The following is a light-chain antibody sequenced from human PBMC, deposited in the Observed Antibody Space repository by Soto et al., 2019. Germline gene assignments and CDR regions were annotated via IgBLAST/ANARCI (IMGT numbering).Light chain of an antibody. CDR3: QQYDDWPPT. V-gene: IGKV3-15*01. CDR1: QSIRSN. CDR2: GAS. Sequence: EIVLTQSPATLSVSPGERVTLSCRASQSIRSNLGWYQQKPGQAPRLLIYGASTRASGIPARFSGSGSGTEFTLTISSLQSEDFVVYYCQQYDDWPPTFGQGTKVEIK. J-gene: IGKJ1*01.